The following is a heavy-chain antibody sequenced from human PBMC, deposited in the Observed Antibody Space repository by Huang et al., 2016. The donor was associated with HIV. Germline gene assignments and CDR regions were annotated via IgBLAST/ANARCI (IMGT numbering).Heavy chain of an antibody. V-gene: IGHV1-18*01. CDR2: ISAYNGNT. D-gene: IGHD3-3*01. Sequence: QAQLLPSGPEVKRPGVSVKVSCKASGYTFTKYGVNWVRKAPGQGLEWMGWISAYNGNTNYAQKFQGRVTLTTDTSTTTAYMELKNLSPDDTAVYFCARDEWYPLQNWFDVWGQGSLLTVSP. CDR3: ARDEWYPLQNWFDV. J-gene: IGHJ5*02. CDR1: GYTFTKYG.